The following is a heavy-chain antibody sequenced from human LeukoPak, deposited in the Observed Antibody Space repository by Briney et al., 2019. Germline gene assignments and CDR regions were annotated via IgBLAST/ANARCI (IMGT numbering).Heavy chain of an antibody. CDR1: GYTFTGYY. J-gene: IGHJ5*02. CDR2: IIPIFGTA. D-gene: IGHD6-19*01. Sequence: ASVKVSCKASGYTFTGYYMHWVRQAPGQGLEWMGGIIPIFGTANYAQKFQGRVTITADKSTSTAYMELSSLRSEDTAVYYCARGDSSGWYPVTWGQGTLVTVSS. CDR3: ARGDSSGWYPVT. V-gene: IGHV1-69*06.